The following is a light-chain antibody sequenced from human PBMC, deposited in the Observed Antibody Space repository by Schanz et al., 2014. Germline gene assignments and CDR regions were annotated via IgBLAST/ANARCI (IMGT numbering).Light chain of an antibody. CDR1: SSDVGGYNY. Sequence: QSALTQPASVSGSPGQSITISCTGTSSDVGGYNYVSWYQQHPGKAPKLMIYDVSNRPSGVSYRFSGSKSGNTASLTISGLQAEDEADYFCCSYAGTSTWVFGGGTKLTVL. CDR3: CSYAGTSTWV. V-gene: IGLV2-14*01. J-gene: IGLJ3*02. CDR2: DVS.